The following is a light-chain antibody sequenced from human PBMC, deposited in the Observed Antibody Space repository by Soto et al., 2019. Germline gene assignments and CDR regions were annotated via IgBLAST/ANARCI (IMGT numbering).Light chain of an antibody. CDR2: DAS. Sequence: DIQMTQSPSTLSASVGDRVTITCRASQSITGWLAWYQQKPGKAPKLLIYDASSLESGVPSRFSGSGSGTEFTLTISSLQPDDFATYYCQQYDNLPYTFGQGTKLEIK. V-gene: IGKV1-5*01. CDR1: QSITGW. CDR3: QQYDNLPYT. J-gene: IGKJ2*01.